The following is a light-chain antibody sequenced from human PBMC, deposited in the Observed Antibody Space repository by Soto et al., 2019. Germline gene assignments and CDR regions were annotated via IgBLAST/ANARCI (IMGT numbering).Light chain of an antibody. J-gene: IGKJ4*01. Sequence: EIVLTQSPGTLSLSPGDRATLSCRASQSVSSNYLAWYQQKPGQAPRLLIYGASSRATGIPDRFSGSGSGTDFTLTISRLEPEDFAVYYCQRYGTSLPLTFGEGPR. CDR1: QSVSSNY. CDR3: QRYGTSLPLT. CDR2: GAS. V-gene: IGKV3-20*01.